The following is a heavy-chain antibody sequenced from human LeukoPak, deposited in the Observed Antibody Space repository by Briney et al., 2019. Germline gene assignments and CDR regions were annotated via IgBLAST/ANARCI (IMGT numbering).Heavy chain of an antibody. Sequence: SETLSLTCTVSGGSISSGGYYWRWLRQHPGTGLEWIGYIYYSGSTYYNPSLKSRVTISVDTSKNQFSLKLSSVTAADTAVYYCARTPITMVRGVIITSWFDPWGQGTLVTVSS. V-gene: IGHV4-31*03. CDR1: GGSISSGGYY. CDR2: IYYSGST. J-gene: IGHJ5*02. D-gene: IGHD3-10*01. CDR3: ARTPITMVRGVIITSWFDP.